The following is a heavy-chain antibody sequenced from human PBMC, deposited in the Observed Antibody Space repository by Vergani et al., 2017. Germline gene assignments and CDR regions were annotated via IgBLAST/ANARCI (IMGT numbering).Heavy chain of an antibody. J-gene: IGHJ4*02. CDR2: IYYSGST. D-gene: IGHD1-26*01. Sequence: QVQLQESGPGLVKPSETLSLTCTVSGGSISSYYWSWIRQPPGKGLEWIGYIYYSGSTNYNPSLKSRVTISVATSKNQFSLKLSSVTAADTAVYYCARSETEWELAFDYWGQGTLVTVSS. V-gene: IGHV4-59*01. CDR1: GGSISSYY. CDR3: ARSETEWELAFDY.